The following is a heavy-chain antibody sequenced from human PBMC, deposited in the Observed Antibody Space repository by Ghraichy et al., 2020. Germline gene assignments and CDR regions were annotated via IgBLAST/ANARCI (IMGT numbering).Heavy chain of an antibody. CDR2: ISGSGGST. D-gene: IGHD3-3*01. CDR3: ARTDYDFWSGYPDY. Sequence: TCAASGFTFSSYAMSWVRQAPGKGLEWVSAISGSGGSTYYADSVKGRFTISRDNSKNTLYLQMNSLRAEDTAVYYCARTDYDFWSGYPDYWGQGTLVTVSS. J-gene: IGHJ4*02. V-gene: IGHV3-23*01. CDR1: GFTFSSYA.